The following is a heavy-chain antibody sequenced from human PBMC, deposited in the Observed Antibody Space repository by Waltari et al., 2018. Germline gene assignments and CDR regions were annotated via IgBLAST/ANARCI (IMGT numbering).Heavy chain of an antibody. CDR3: ARDGGYSSGWYYYYRDV. CDR2: IIPIFGTA. J-gene: IGHJ6*03. D-gene: IGHD6-19*01. Sequence: QVQLVQSGAEVKKPGSSVKVSCKASGGTFSSYAISWVRQAPGQGPEWMGGIIPIFGTANYAQESQGRVTITADESTSTAYMELSSLGSEDTAVYYCARDGGYSSGWYYYYRDVWGKGTTVTISS. CDR1: GGTFSSYA. V-gene: IGHV1-69*12.